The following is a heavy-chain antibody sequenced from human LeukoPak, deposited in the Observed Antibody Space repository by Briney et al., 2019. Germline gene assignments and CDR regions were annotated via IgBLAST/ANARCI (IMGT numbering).Heavy chain of an antibody. CDR2: ISGSGGST. CDR3: AKDADYGDCGDY. V-gene: IGHV3-23*01. D-gene: IGHD4-17*01. J-gene: IGHJ4*02. Sequence: PGGSLRLSCAASGFTFSDHYMDWVRQAPGKGLEWVSAISGSGGSTYYADSVKGRFTISRDNSKNTLYLQMNSLRAEDTAVYYCAKDADYGDCGDYWGQGTLVTVSS. CDR1: GFTFSDHY.